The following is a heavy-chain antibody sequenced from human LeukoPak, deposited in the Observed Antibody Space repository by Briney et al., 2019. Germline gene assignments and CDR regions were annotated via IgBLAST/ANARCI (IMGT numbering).Heavy chain of an antibody. CDR3: EGSGNYNAAFDI. CDR2: IYHSGST. V-gene: IGHV4-30-2*01. CDR1: GGSISSGAFS. D-gene: IGHD3-10*01. Sequence: SETLSLTCAVSGGSISSGAFSWSWIRQPPGRGLEWIGYIYHSGSTYYNPSLKSRVTISVDTSKKQFSLKLNSVTAADTAVYYCEGSGNYNAAFDIWGQGTMVTVSS. J-gene: IGHJ3*02.